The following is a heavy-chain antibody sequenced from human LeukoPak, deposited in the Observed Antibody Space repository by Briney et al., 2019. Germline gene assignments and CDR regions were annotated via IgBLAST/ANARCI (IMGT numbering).Heavy chain of an antibody. Sequence: PSETLSLTCTVSGGSISSYYWSWIRQPPGKGLEWIGYIYYTGSTSYNPSLESRVTISEDTSKNQFSLKLSSVTAADTAVYYCAREPELWGQGTLVTVSS. CDR3: AREPEL. V-gene: IGHV4-59*01. CDR1: GGSISSYY. CDR2: IYYTGST. D-gene: IGHD1-14*01. J-gene: IGHJ4*02.